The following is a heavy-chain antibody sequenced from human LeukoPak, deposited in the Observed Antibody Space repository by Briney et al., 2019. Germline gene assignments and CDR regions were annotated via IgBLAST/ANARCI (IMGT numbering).Heavy chain of an antibody. CDR1: GYTFTSYD. D-gene: IGHD6-13*01. CDR3: ARGWGIAAAGQTDY. V-gene: IGHV1-8*01. J-gene: IGHJ4*02. Sequence: ASVKVSCKASGYTFTSYDINWVRQATGQGLEWMGWMNPDSGNTGYAQKFQGRVTMTRNTSISTAYMELSSLRSEDTAVYYCARGWGIAAAGQTDYWGQGTLVTVSS. CDR2: MNPDSGNT.